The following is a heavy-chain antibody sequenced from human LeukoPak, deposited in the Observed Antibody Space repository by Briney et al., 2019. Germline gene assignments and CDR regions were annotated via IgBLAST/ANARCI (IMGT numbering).Heavy chain of an antibody. Sequence: GGSLRLSCAASGFTFSDHYMDWVRLAPGNVLEWVGRIKNKANSYSTEYAASVKGRFTISRDDSKNSLYLQMNSLRSEDTALYYCTRVRLGAATRYFDYWGQGTLVTVSS. CDR1: GFTFSDHY. CDR2: IKNKANSYST. J-gene: IGHJ4*02. CDR3: TRVRLGAATRYFDY. V-gene: IGHV3-72*01. D-gene: IGHD1-26*01.